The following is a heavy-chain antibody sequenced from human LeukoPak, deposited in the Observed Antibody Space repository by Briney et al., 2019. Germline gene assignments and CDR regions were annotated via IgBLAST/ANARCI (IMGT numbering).Heavy chain of an antibody. CDR3: ARGGDYCTNGVCFGNWFDP. CDR1: GFTFSSYD. V-gene: IGHV3-13*01. J-gene: IGHJ5*02. D-gene: IGHD2-8*01. Sequence: GGSLRLSCAASGFTFSSYDMPWVRQATGKGLEWVSAIGTAGDTYYPGSVKGRFTISRENAKNSLYLQMNSLRAGDTAVYYCARGGDYCTNGVCFGNWFDPWGQGTLVTVSS. CDR2: IGTAGDT.